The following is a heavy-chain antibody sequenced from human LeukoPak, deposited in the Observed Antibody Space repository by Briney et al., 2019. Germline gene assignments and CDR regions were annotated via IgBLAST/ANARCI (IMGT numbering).Heavy chain of an antibody. CDR2: IGSSSSYI. CDR1: GFTFSDYS. Sequence: GGSLRLSCVAPGFTFSDYSMNWVRQAPGKGLEWVSSIGSSSSYIYYADSVKGRFTISRDNAKNPLYLQMNSLRAEDTAVYYCARGLGYCSGGSCYWGQGTLVTVSS. CDR3: ARGLGYCSGGSCY. D-gene: IGHD2-15*01. V-gene: IGHV3-21*01. J-gene: IGHJ4*02.